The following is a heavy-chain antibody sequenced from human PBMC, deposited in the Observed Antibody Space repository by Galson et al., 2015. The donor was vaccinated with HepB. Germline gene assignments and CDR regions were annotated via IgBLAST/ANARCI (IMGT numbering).Heavy chain of an antibody. D-gene: IGHD1-26*01. CDR2: ISWNSGSI. V-gene: IGHV3-9*01. CDR1: GFTFDDYA. J-gene: IGHJ3*02. Sequence: SLRLSCAASGFTFDDYAMHWVRQAPGKGLEWVSGISWNSGSIGYADSVKGRFTISRDNAKNSLYLQMNSLRAEDTALYYCAKDINPKQWELRNIAFDIWGQGTMVTVSS. CDR3: AKDINPKQWELRNIAFDI.